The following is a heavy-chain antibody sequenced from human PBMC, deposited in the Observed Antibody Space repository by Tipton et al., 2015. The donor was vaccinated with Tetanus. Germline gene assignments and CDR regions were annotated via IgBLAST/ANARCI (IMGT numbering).Heavy chain of an antibody. J-gene: IGHJ4*02. CDR3: ARGVWFGPGPKYYFDY. Sequence: TLSLTCTVSGGSISSYYWSWIRQPAGKGLEWIGRIYTSGSTNYNPSLESRVTMSVDTSKNQFSLKLSSVTAADTAVYYCARGVWFGPGPKYYFDYWGQGTLVTVSS. CDR2: IYTSGST. D-gene: IGHD3-10*01. V-gene: IGHV4-4*07. CDR1: GGSISSYY.